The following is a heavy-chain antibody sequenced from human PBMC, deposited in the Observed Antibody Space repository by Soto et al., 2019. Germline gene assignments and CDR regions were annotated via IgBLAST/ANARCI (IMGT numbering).Heavy chain of an antibody. Sequence: QVQLVQSGAEVKKPGSSVKVSCKASGGTFSTHAIIWVRQAPGHGLEWMGGIIPISGTTYYTQKFLGRVTITADEPTSTAFMELSSLKSDDTAVFYCARGYCSGGNCYSGMDVWGQGTMVTVSS. V-gene: IGHV1-69*01. D-gene: IGHD2-15*01. CDR3: ARGYCSGGNCYSGMDV. CDR2: IIPISGTT. J-gene: IGHJ6*02. CDR1: GGTFSTHA.